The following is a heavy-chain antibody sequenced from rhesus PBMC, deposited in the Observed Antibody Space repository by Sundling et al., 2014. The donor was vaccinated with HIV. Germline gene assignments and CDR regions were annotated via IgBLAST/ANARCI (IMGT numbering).Heavy chain of an antibody. CDR2: ITPLLGIT. CDR1: GFTFGSYS. CDR3: ARGGAVVLLISNALDS. J-gene: IGHJ6*01. V-gene: IGHV1-198*02. Sequence: QVQLVQSGAEVKKPGASVKVSCKASGFTFGSYSINWVRQAPGQGLEWMGVITPLLGITNYAEKFQGRVTITADTSTTTAYMELRSLRSEDTAVYYCARGGAVVLLISNALDSWGQGVVVTVSS. D-gene: IGHD2-15*01.